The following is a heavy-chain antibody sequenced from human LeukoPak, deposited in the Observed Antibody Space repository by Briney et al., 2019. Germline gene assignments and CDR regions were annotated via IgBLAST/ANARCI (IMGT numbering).Heavy chain of an antibody. D-gene: IGHD3-10*01. Sequence: SETLSLTCTVSSDSIGTGGYYWSWIRQPPGKGLEWIGYISSSGGTYYNPSLESRVSMSIDMSKRQFSLKLSSVTAADTAVYYCATTSKYIGSGRDDSFDIWGQGTVVTVSS. CDR1: SDSIGTGGYY. J-gene: IGHJ3*02. V-gene: IGHV4-30-4*01. CDR3: ATTSKYIGSGRDDSFDI. CDR2: ISSSGGT.